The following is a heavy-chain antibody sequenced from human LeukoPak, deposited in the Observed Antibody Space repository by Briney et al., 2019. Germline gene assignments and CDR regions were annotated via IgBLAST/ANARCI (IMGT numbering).Heavy chain of an antibody. CDR1: GGSISSYY. D-gene: IGHD6-13*01. V-gene: IGHV4-59*08. CDR2: IYYSGST. CDR3: ASGIAAAGAFDY. Sequence: SETLSLTCTVSGGSISSYYWSRIRQPPGKGLEWIGYIYYSGSTNYNPSLKSRVTISVDTSKNQFSLKLSSVTAADTAVYYCASGIAAAGAFDYWGQGTLVTVSS. J-gene: IGHJ4*02.